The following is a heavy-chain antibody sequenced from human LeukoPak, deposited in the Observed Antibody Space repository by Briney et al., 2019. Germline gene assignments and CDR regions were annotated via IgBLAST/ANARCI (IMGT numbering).Heavy chain of an antibody. J-gene: IGHJ4*02. V-gene: IGHV3-30-3*01. CDR2: ISYDGSNK. CDR3: ARGGYHAYYLDY. D-gene: IGHD5-18*01. CDR1: GFTFSSYA. Sequence: GGSVRLSCAASGFTFSSYAMHWVRQAPGKGLEWVAVISYDGSNKYYADSVKGRFTISRDNSKNTLYLQMNSLRAEDTAVYYCARGGYHAYYLDYWGQGSLVTVSS.